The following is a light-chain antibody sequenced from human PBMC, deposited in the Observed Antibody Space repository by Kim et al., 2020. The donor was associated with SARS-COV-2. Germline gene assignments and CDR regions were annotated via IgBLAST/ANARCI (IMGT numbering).Light chain of an antibody. CDR2: KGS. CDR1: QCIVYNDGNTY. J-gene: IGKJ3*01. V-gene: IGKV2-30*01. CDR3: MQDTHWPFT. Sequence: PASVSCRSRQCIVYNDGNTYLNWFHQRPGQSPRRLIYKGSNRDSGGSDRFSGSGSGTDFTLQISRVEAEDVGVYYCMQDTHWPFTFGPGTKVDIK.